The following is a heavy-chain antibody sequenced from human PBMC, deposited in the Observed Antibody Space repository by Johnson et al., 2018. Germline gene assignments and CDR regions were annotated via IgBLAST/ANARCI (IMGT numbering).Heavy chain of an antibody. J-gene: IGHJ1*01. CDR1: GFTFGDYA. D-gene: IGHD1-26*01. CDR2: IRSKAYGGTT. CDR3: TRDSRVGATSGYFQH. Sequence: VQLVESGGGLVKPGRSLRLSCTASGFTFGDYAMSWFRQAPGKGLEWVGFIRSKAYGGTTEYAASVKGRFNISRDDSKSIAYLQMNSRKTEDTAVYYCTRDSRVGATSGYFQHWGQGTLVTVSS. V-gene: IGHV3-49*05.